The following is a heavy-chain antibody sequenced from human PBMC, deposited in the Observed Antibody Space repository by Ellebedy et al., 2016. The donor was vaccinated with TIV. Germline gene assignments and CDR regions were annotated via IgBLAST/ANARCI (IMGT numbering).Heavy chain of an antibody. D-gene: IGHD3-22*01. CDR2: INSDGSST. J-gene: IGHJ6*02. V-gene: IGHV3-74*01. Sequence: GESLKISCAASGFTFSSYWMHWVRQAPGKGLVWVSRINSDGSSTSYADSVKGRFTISRDNAKNTLYLQMNSLRAEDTAVYYCARVSPDSSGYYGDYYYGMDVWGQGTTVTVSS. CDR3: ARVSPDSSGYYGDYYYGMDV. CDR1: GFTFSSYW.